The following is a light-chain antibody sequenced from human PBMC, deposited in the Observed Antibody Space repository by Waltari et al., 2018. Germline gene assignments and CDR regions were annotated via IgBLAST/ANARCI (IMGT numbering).Light chain of an antibody. V-gene: IGKV1-39*01. CDR3: QQSHSTPIT. Sequence: IQMTQSPSSLSAYVGDRVTITCRASQRISSNLNWDQHKPGKAPNLLIYAASSLRSGVPSRFSGSGLGTDFTLSIRNLQPEDFATYYCQQSHSTPITFGQGTRLEIK. J-gene: IGKJ5*01. CDR1: QRISSN. CDR2: AAS.